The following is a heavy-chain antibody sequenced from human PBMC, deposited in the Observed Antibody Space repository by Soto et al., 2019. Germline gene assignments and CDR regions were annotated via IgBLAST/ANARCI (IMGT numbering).Heavy chain of an antibody. J-gene: IGHJ4*02. Sequence: QLQLQESGPGLVKPSETLSLTGPVSGGSISSSSYYWGGIRQPPGKGLEWIGSIYYSGSTYYNPSLKSRVTISVDTSKNQFSLKLSSVTAADTAVYYCARRGSSSWYGYWGQGTLVTVSS. V-gene: IGHV4-39*01. D-gene: IGHD6-13*01. CDR3: ARRGSSSWYGY. CDR2: IYYSGST. CDR1: GGSISSSSYY.